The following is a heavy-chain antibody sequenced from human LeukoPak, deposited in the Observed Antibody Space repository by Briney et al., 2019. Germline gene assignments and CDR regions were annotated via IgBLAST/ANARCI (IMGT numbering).Heavy chain of an antibody. CDR2: IRGNAANT. CDR1: GFTFSSYA. V-gene: IGHV3-23*01. D-gene: IGHD7-27*01. CDR3: ARGRLGNGAGHYYFDY. J-gene: IGHJ4*02. Sequence: PGESLRLSCAASGFTFSSYAMNWVRQAPGKGLEWGSGIRGNAANTYYADSVKGRFAISRDTSNTVYLQMNSLRAEDTAVYFCARGRLGNGAGHYYFDYWGQGALVIVSS.